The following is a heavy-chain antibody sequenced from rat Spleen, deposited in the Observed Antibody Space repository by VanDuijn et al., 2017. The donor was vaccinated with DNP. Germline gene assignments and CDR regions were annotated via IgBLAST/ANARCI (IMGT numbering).Heavy chain of an antibody. CDR1: GFTFSNYA. J-gene: IGHJ2*01. Sequence: EVELVESGGGLVQPGGSLKLSCAASGFTFSNYAMAWVRQAPTKGLEWVASMTNSGDSSYYRDSVRGRFTMSRDTTNSTLYLQMDSLRSEETATYYFTYGYGGPDYWGQGVMVTVSS. V-gene: IGHV5-27*01. D-gene: IGHD1-11*01. CDR2: MTNSGDSS. CDR3: TYGYGGPDY.